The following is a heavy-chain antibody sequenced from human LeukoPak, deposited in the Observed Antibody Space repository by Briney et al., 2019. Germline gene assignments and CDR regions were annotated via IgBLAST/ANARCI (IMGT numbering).Heavy chain of an antibody. CDR2: IYYSGST. CDR3: AKDGGGVCLH. J-gene: IGHJ4*02. Sequence: SETLSLTCTVSGGSISSYYWSWIRQPPGKGLEWIGYIYYSGSTNYNPSLKSRVTISVDTSKSQFSLKLSSVTAADTAVYYCAKDGGGVCLHWGQGTLVTVSS. V-gene: IGHV4-59*01. D-gene: IGHD2-8*01. CDR1: GGSISSYY.